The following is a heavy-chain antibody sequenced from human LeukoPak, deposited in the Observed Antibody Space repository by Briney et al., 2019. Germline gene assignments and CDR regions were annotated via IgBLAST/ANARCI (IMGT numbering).Heavy chain of an antibody. CDR3: ARAGPSSSWHQFDY. Sequence: GGSLRPSCAASGFTVSRNYMSWVRQAPGKGLEWVSVIYSGGRTYYADSVKGRFTISRDNSKNTLYLQMNSLRAEDTAVYYCARAGPSSSWHQFDYWGQGTLVTVSS. CDR2: IYSGGRT. D-gene: IGHD6-13*01. J-gene: IGHJ4*02. CDR1: GFTVSRNY. V-gene: IGHV3-66*01.